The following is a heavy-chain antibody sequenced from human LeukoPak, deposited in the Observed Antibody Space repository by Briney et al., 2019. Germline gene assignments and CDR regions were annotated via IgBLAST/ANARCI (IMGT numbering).Heavy chain of an antibody. J-gene: IGHJ6*03. D-gene: IGHD1-7*01. CDR3: ARDARTTAYYYYYMDV. V-gene: IGHV1-69*13. CDR2: IIPIFGTA. CDR1: GGSGVTFSSYA. Sequence: ASVKVSCKASGGSGVTFSSYAISWVRPAPGDGLEWMGGIIPIFGTANYAQKFQGRVTISADESTSTAYMELSSLRSEDTAVYYCARDARTTAYYYYYMDVWGKGTTVTVSS.